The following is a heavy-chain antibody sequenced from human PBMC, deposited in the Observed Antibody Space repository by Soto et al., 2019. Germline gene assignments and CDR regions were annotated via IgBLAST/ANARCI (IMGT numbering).Heavy chain of an antibody. CDR1: GGSISSSSYY. CDR3: ARLIGNSWLDS. V-gene: IGHV4-39*01. Sequence: SETLSLTCTVSGGSISSSSYYWGWIRQPPGKGLEWIGSIYYSGKTYYNPSLKSRVTINPDTSNNQLSLQLNSVTPDDTAVYYCARLIGNSWLDSWGQGTLVTVSS. CDR2: IYYSGKT. J-gene: IGHJ5*01.